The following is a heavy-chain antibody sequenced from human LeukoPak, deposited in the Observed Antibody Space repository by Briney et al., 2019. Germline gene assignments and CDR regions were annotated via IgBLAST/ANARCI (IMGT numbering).Heavy chain of an antibody. Sequence: GGSLRLSCAASGFTFSSYAMHWVRQAPGKGLEWVAVISYDGSNKHYADSVKGRFTISRDNSKNTLYLQMNSLRAEDTAVYYCARGEYHYYDSSGYYFDYWGQGTLVTVSS. J-gene: IGHJ4*02. V-gene: IGHV3-30-3*01. CDR2: ISYDGSNK. CDR3: ARGEYHYYDSSGYYFDY. CDR1: GFTFSSYA. D-gene: IGHD3-22*01.